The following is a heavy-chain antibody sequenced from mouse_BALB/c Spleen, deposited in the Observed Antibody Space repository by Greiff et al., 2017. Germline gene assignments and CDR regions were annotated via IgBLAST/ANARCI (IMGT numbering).Heavy chain of an antibody. Sequence: EVQRVESGPGLVKPSQSLSLTCSVTGYSITSGYYWNWIRQFPGNKLEWMGYISYDGSNNYNPSLKNRISITRDTSKNQFFLKLNSVTTEDTATYYCAITTVDYAMDYWGQGTSVTVSS. D-gene: IGHD1-1*01. V-gene: IGHV3-6*02. J-gene: IGHJ4*01. CDR3: AITTVDYAMDY. CDR1: GYSITSGYY. CDR2: ISYDGSN.